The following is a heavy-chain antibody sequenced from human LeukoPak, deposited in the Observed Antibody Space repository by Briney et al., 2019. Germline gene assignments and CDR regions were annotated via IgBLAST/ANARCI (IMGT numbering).Heavy chain of an antibody. J-gene: IGHJ4*02. CDR3: ARTYYYDSIGYSGRGQDTGYYFDY. Sequence: RGSLRLSCEASASTFAAYGMSWVRQAPGKGREWVYCINLDGGRTGYAGSVKGRLTICRDNAKNSLWLRMDCLRTEHTALSYCARTYYYDSIGYSGRGQDTGYYFDYWGQGTLVTVSS. CDR2: INLDGGRT. V-gene: IGHV3-20*04. D-gene: IGHD3-22*01. CDR1: ASTFAAYG.